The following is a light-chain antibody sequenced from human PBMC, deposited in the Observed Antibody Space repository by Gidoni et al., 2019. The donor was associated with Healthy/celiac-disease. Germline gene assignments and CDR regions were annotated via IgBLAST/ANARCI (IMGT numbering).Light chain of an antibody. V-gene: IGKV1-39*01. J-gene: IGKJ2*01. Sequence: DIQMTQSPSSLSASVGDRVTITCRASQSISSYLHWYQQKPVKAPKLLIYAASSLQSGVPSRFSGSGSGTDFTLTISSLQPEDFATYYCQQSYSTPYTFGQGTKLEIK. CDR3: QQSYSTPYT. CDR1: QSISSY. CDR2: AAS.